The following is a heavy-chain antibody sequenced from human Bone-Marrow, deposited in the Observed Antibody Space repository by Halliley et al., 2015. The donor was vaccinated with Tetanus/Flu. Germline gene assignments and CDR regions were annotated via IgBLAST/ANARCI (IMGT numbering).Heavy chain of an antibody. CDR3: ARDLPSGYNNYFDP. V-gene: IGHV4-31*03. J-gene: IGHJ5*02. Sequence: TLSLTCTVSGGSISSGGYFWSWIRQLPGKGLEWIGYIYYTGSTYYNSSLKSRVSMSIGTSKNQFSLKLSSVTAADTAIYYCARDLPSGYNNYFDPWGQGSLVTVSS. CDR1: GGSISSGGYF. CDR2: IYYTGST. D-gene: IGHD3-22*01.